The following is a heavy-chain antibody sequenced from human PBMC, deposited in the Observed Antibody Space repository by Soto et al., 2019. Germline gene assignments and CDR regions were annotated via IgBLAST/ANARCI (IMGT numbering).Heavy chain of an antibody. CDR3: SLSHTVTTDY. CDR1: GLTFSSYW. CDR2: INSDGSST. V-gene: IGHV3-74*01. J-gene: IGHJ4*02. Sequence: EVQLVESGGGLVQPGGSLRLSCAASGLTFSSYWMHWVRQAPGKGLVWVSRINSDGSSTNYADSVKGRFTISRDNAKNTVYLLMSSLRAEDTAVYYCSLSHTVTTDYWGQRTLVTVSS. D-gene: IGHD4-17*01.